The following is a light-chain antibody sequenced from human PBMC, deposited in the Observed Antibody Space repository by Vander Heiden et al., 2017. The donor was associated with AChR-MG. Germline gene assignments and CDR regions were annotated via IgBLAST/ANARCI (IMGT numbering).Light chain of an antibody. CDR2: AAS. CDR1: QGIGSD. V-gene: IGKV1-17*02. CDR3: RQHNSYPLT. J-gene: IGKJ1*01. Sequence: DIHMTQSPSSLSASAGDRVTITCRASQGIGSDLGWYQQKPGKAPKRLIYAASSLQSGVPSRFSGSGSGTEFTLTISNLQPDDFATYYCRQHNSYPLTFGQGTRVEIK.